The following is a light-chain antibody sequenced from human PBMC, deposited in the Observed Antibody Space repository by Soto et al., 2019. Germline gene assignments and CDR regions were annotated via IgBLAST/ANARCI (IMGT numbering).Light chain of an antibody. CDR2: DAS. Sequence: IVMTHAPATLSVSPGEIATLSCRASQTVKSSYLAWYQQKPFQAPRLLIYDASTRAAGIPDRFSASGSGTDFTLIISRLEPEDFAVYSCQQYASSPQTFGQGTKVDIK. J-gene: IGKJ1*01. V-gene: IGKV3-20*01. CDR1: QTVKSSY. CDR3: QQYASSPQT.